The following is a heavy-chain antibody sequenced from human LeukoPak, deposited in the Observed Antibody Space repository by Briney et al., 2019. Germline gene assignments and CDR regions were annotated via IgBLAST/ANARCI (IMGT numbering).Heavy chain of an antibody. CDR2: IYDSGTS. J-gene: IGHJ4*02. CDR1: GCSISNYF. D-gene: IGHD6-19*01. CDR3: ARSNGWYFFDF. V-gene: IGHV4-59*01. Sequence: SETLSLTCAVSGCSISNYFWSWIRQPPGKGLEWVAYIYDSGTSNYNPSVKSRVTISVDTSKNQLSLRLNSLTAADTAVYYCARSNGWYFFDFWGQGTLVTGSS.